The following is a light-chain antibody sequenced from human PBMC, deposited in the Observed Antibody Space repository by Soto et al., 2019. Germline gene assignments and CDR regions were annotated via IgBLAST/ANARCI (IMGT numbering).Light chain of an antibody. J-gene: IGLJ2*01. CDR2: EVS. CDR1: SSDVGAYNY. CDR3: GSYTSSNTLV. Sequence: QPASVSGSPGQSITISCTGTSSDVGAYNYVSWYQQHPGKAPKLMIFEVSDRPSGVSNRFSGSKSGNTASLTISGLQAEDEADYYCGSYTSSNTLVFGGGTKLTVL. V-gene: IGLV2-14*01.